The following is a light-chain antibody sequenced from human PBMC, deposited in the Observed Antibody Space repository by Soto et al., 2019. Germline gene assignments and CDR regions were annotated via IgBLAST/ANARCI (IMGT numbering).Light chain of an antibody. CDR3: QQRSNWPLLT. Sequence: EIVLTQSPATLSLSPGERATLSCRASQIVSSYLAWYQQKPGQVPRLLIYDASNRATGIPARFSGSGSGTDFTLTISSLEPEDFAVYYCQQRSNWPLLTFGGGTKVDIK. CDR2: DAS. V-gene: IGKV3-11*01. CDR1: QIVSSY. J-gene: IGKJ4*01.